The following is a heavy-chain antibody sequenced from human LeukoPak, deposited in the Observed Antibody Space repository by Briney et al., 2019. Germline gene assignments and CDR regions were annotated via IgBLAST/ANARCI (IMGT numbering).Heavy chain of an antibody. V-gene: IGHV1-46*01. CDR2: INPSGGST. CDR1: GYTFTSYG. J-gene: IGHJ4*02. CDR3: ARDRVVRGDDFDY. D-gene: IGHD3-10*01. Sequence: ASVKVSCKASGYTFTSYGISWVRQAPGQGLEWMGIINPSGGSTSYAQKFQGRVTMTRDTSTSTVYMELSSLRSEDTAVYYCARDRVVRGDDFDYWGQGTLVTVSS.